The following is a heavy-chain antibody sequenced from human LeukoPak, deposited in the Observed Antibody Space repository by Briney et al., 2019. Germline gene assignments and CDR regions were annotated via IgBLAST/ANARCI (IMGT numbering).Heavy chain of an antibody. J-gene: IGHJ4*02. CDR1: GFTFSSYG. Sequence: GGSLRLSCAASGFTFSSYGMHWVRQAPGKGLEWVAVIWYDGSNKYYADSVKGRFTISRGNSKNTLYLQMNSLRAEDTAVYYCARWVPVAGTDYWGQGTLVTVSS. CDR3: ARWVPVAGTDY. CDR2: IWYDGSNK. D-gene: IGHD6-19*01. V-gene: IGHV3-33*01.